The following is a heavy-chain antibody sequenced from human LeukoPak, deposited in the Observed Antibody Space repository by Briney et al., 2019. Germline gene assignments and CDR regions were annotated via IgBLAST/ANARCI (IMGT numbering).Heavy chain of an antibody. CDR1: GGSFSNYY. CDR3: ARGRSRGVPHYFDY. CDR2: INHSGST. V-gene: IGHV4-34*01. D-gene: IGHD3-10*01. Sequence: KPSETLSLTCAVYGGSFSNYYWSWLRQPPGKGLEWIGEINHSGSTNYNPSLKSRVTISVDTSKNQFSLKFSSVTAADTAVYYCARGRSRGVPHYFDYWGQGTLVTVSS. J-gene: IGHJ4*02.